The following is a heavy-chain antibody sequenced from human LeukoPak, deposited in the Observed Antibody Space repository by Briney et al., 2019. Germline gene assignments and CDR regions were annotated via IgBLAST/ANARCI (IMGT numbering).Heavy chain of an antibody. J-gene: IGHJ2*01. CDR3: ARDHITIEGYFDL. CDR1: GFTFSSYA. D-gene: IGHD3-9*01. Sequence: PGGSLRLSCAASGFTFSSYAMSWVRQAPGKGLEWVSTLSGTGGYTYYADSVKGRFTISRDNLKNTLYLQMNSLRVEDTAVYYCARDHITIEGYFDLWGRGTLVTVST. CDR2: LSGTGGYT. V-gene: IGHV3-23*01.